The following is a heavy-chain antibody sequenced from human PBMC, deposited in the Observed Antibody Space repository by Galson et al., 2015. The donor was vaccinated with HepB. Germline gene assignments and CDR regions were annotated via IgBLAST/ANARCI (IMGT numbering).Heavy chain of an antibody. V-gene: IGHV5-51*03. CDR2: IYPGDSDT. CDR3: ARRAVADTYYYYGMDV. CDR1: GYSFTSYW. Sequence: QSGADVKKPGESLKISCKGSGYSFTSYWIGWVRQMPGKGLEWMGIIYPGDSDTRYSPSFQGQVTISADKSISTAYLQWSSLKASDTAMYYCARRAVADTYYYYGMDVWGQGTTVTVSS. D-gene: IGHD6-19*01. J-gene: IGHJ6*02.